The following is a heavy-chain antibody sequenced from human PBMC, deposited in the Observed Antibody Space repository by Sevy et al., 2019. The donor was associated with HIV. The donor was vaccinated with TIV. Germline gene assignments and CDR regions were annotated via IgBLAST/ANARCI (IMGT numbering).Heavy chain of an antibody. Sequence: SETLSLTCTVSGGSISSGDYYWSWIRQPPGKGLEWIGYIYYSGSTYYNPSLKSRVTISVDTSKNQFSLKLGSVTAADTAVYYCARSTGTGVHDAFDIWGQGTMVTVSS. V-gene: IGHV4-30-4*01. J-gene: IGHJ3*02. D-gene: IGHD1-1*01. CDR2: IYYSGST. CDR3: ARSTGTGVHDAFDI. CDR1: GGSISSGDYY.